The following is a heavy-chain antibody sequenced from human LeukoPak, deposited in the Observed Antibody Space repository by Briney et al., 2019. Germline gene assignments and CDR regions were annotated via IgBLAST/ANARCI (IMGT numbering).Heavy chain of an antibody. CDR1: GFTFSSYG. D-gene: IGHD6-13*01. CDR3: TRSGFYNRGYSTYYYGMDV. CDR2: ISYDGSNK. Sequence: PGGSLRLSCAASGFTFSSYGMHWARQAPGKGLEWVAVISYDGSNKYYADSVKGRFTISRDKSKNTLYLQMNSLKTEDTAVYYCTRSGFYNRGYSTYYYGMDVWGQGTTVTVSS. J-gene: IGHJ6*02. V-gene: IGHV3-30*03.